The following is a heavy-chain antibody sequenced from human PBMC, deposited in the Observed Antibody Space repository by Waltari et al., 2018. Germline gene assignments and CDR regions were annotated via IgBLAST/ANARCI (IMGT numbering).Heavy chain of an antibody. J-gene: IGHJ4*02. D-gene: IGHD3-22*01. CDR1: GYTFTGYY. V-gene: IGHV1-2*02. CDR2: INPNSGGT. Sequence: QVQLVQSGAEVKKPGASVKVSCKASGYTFTGYYMHWVRQAPGQGLEWRGLINPNSGGTNYAQKFQGRVTMTRDTSISTAYMELSRLRSDDTAVYCCAREEGTRVVVMLGGYFDYWGQGTLVTVSS. CDR3: AREEGTRVVVMLGGYFDY.